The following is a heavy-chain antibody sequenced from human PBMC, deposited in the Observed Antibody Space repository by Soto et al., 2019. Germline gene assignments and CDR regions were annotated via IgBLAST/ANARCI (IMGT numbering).Heavy chain of an antibody. V-gene: IGHV1-69*12. Sequence: QVQLVQSGAEVKKPGSSVKVSCKASGGTFSSYAISWVRQAPGQGLEWMGGIIPFFGTANYEQKFQGRVTITADESTSTAYMERSSLRSEDTAVYYCARDGGVYYYSPFVYWGQGTLVTVSS. CDR1: GGTFSSYA. J-gene: IGHJ4*02. CDR3: ARDGGVYYYSPFVY. CDR2: IIPFFGTA. D-gene: IGHD3-22*01.